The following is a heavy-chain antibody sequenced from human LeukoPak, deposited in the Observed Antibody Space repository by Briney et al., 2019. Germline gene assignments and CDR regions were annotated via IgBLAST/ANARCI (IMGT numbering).Heavy chain of an antibody. CDR2: IGHSGGT. CDR3: ARGRKDVVVVVAATGRWFDP. J-gene: IGHJ5*02. CDR1: GGSFSDYY. Sequence: SETLSLTCAVYGGSFSDYYWNWIRQPPGEGLEWIGEIGHSGGTDYTSSLKSRVIISLDTSKNQFSLQLSSVPAADTAVYYCARGRKDVVVVVAATGRWFDPWGQGTLVTVSS. D-gene: IGHD2-15*01. V-gene: IGHV4-34*01.